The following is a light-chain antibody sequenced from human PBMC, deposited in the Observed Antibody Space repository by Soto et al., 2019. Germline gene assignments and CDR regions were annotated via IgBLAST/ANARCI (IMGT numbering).Light chain of an antibody. CDR2: GAS. CDR1: QSVSTK. V-gene: IGKV3-15*01. Sequence: EIVMTQSPATLSVPPGERATLSCGANQSVSTKLAWYQQKPGQAPRLLIYGASTRATAIPARFSGSGSGTEFTLSISSLQSEDSAIYYCQQYNNWPPITFGQGTRLEIK. CDR3: QQYNNWPPIT. J-gene: IGKJ5*01.